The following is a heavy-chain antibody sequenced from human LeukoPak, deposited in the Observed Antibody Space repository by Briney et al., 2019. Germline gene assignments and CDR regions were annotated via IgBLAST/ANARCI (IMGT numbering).Heavy chain of an antibody. CDR2: IYYSGST. V-gene: IGHV4-59*01. D-gene: IGHD1-1*01. J-gene: IGHJ6*03. Sequence: NPSETLSLTCTVSGGSISSYYWSWIRQPPGKGLEWIGYIYYSGSTNYNPSLKSRVTISVDTSKNQFSLKLSSVTAADTAVYFCARVSWSPGTSYYYMDVWGKGTTVTVSS. CDR1: GGSISSYY. CDR3: ARVSWSPGTSYYYMDV.